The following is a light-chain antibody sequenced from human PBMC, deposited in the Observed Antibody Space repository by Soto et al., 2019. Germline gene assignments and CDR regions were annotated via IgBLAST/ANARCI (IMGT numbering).Light chain of an antibody. CDR1: NSNIGSYI. Sequence: QSVLTQPPSASGTPGQRVTISCSGSNSNIGSYIVNWYQQLPGTAPKLLVYNNHQRPSGVPDRFSASKSGTSASLVISGLQSDHEADYYCAAWDDSLNGPVFGGGTKLTVL. V-gene: IGLV1-44*01. J-gene: IGLJ2*01. CDR3: AAWDDSLNGPV. CDR2: NNH.